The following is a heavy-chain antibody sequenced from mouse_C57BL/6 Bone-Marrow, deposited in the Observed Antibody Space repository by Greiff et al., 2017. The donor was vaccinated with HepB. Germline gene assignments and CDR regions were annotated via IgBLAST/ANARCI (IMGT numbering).Heavy chain of an antibody. D-gene: IGHD1-1*01. CDR1: GYAFTNYL. CDR2: INPGSGGT. CDR3: AREDYYGRRAY. Sequence: VQLQQSGAELVRPGTSVKVSCKASGYAFTNYLIEWVKQRPGQGLEWIGVINPGSGGTNYNEKFKGKATLTADKSSSTAYMQLSSLTSEDSAVYFCAREDYYGRRAYWGQGTLVTVSA. J-gene: IGHJ3*01. V-gene: IGHV1-54*01.